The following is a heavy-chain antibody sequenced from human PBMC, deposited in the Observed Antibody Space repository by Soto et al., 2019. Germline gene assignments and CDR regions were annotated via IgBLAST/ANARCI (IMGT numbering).Heavy chain of an antibody. Sequence: PSETLSLTCPVYGGSFSGSYRSWIRQPPGKGLEWIGEINHSGSPNYNPSLKSRVPISVDTSKKQFSLTLSTVSAEDTGVYYCARSPDIRGFDWLLQPPHFDYWGQGTLVTVSS. CDR2: INHSGSP. V-gene: IGHV4-34*01. D-gene: IGHD3-9*01. CDR1: GGSFSGSY. CDR3: ARSPDIRGFDWLLQPPHFDY. J-gene: IGHJ4*02.